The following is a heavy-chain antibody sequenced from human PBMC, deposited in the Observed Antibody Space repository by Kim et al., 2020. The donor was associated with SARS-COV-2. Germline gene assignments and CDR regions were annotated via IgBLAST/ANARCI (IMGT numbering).Heavy chain of an antibody. J-gene: IGHJ6*01. CDR1: GFTFSSYA. D-gene: IGHD2-15*01. CDR3: AKALRVRGASVVRSNYYYGIDV. CDR2: ISGSGGST. V-gene: IGHV3-23*01. Sequence: GGSLRLSCAASGFTFSSYAMSWVRQAPGKGLEWVSAISGSGGSTYYADSVKGRFTISRDNSKNTLYLQMNSLRAEDTAVYYCAKALRVRGASVVRSNYYYGIDVGRRETTVSVS.